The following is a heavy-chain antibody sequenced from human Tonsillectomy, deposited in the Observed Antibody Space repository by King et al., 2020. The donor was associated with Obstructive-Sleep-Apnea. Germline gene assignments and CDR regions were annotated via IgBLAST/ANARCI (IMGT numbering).Heavy chain of an antibody. CDR2: IYYSGST. D-gene: IGHD6-6*01. CDR1: GGSINSNNYY. Sequence: QLQESGPGLVKPSETLSLTCTVSGGSINSNNYYWGWVRQPPGKGLEWIGSIYYSGSTYYNPSLKSRVTISIATSKNQFSLKLTSVTAADTAMYYCTRTIAARSSFDYWGQGTLVTVSS. V-gene: IGHV4-39*07. J-gene: IGHJ4*02. CDR3: TRTIAARSSFDY.